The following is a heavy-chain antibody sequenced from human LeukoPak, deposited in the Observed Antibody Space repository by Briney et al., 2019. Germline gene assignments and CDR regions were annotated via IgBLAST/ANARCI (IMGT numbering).Heavy chain of an antibody. Sequence: ASVKVSCKASGYTFTGYYLHWVRQAPGQGLEWMGWINPSSGATNYAQKFQCRVTMTRDTSITTSYMELSRLRSDDTAVYYCARGRGSGWYPSDYWGQGTLVTVSS. CDR3: ARGRGSGWYPSDY. CDR2: INPSSGAT. V-gene: IGHV1-2*02. J-gene: IGHJ4*02. D-gene: IGHD6-19*01. CDR1: GYTFTGYY.